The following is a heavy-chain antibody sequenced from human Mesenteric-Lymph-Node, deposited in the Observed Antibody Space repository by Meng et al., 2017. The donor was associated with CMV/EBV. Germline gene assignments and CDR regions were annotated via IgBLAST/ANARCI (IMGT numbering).Heavy chain of an antibody. J-gene: IGHJ6*02. D-gene: IGHD1-26*01. CDR3: AKDGSRVGDRENYYYGMDV. CDR1: GFTFRSYA. CDR2: IYSDDSVA. V-gene: IGHV3-23*03. Sequence: GESLKISCAASGFTFRSYAMHWVRQAPGKGLEWVSVIYSDDSVAYYAASVKGRFTISRENSKNTLYLQMNSLRAEDTAVYYCAKDGSRVGDRENYYYGMDVWGQGTTVTVSS.